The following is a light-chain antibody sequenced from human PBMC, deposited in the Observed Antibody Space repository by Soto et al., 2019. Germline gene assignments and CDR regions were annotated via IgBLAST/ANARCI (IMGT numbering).Light chain of an antibody. J-gene: IGKJ5*01. CDR3: QQSYSTRIN. V-gene: IGKV1-5*03. CDR1: QSIGSL. Sequence: DIQMTHSPSTLSASVLYIVTITFRASQSIGSLLAWYQQKPGKAPKLLIYKASSLERGVPSRFSGSGYGTEFTLTISSLQPDDFATYYCQQSYSTRINFGQGTRLEIK. CDR2: KAS.